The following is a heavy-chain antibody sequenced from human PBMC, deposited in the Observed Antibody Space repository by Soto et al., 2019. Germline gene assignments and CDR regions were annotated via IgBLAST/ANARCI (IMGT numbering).Heavy chain of an antibody. Sequence: LSLTCSVSGASINNFAYYWGWIRQPPGKGLEWIGTVYYNENTYYNPSLKSRAAISVDTAKNQFSLNLRSVTAADTAIYFCARRERYYGSPGWFDPWGQGTLVTVSS. CDR1: GASINNFAYY. J-gene: IGHJ5*01. D-gene: IGHD3-10*01. CDR3: ARRERYYGSPGWFDP. V-gene: IGHV4-39*01. CDR2: VYYNENT.